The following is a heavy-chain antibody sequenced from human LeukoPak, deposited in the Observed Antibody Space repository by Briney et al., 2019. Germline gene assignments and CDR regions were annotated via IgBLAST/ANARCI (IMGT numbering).Heavy chain of an antibody. CDR1: GFTFSSYG. V-gene: IGHV3-30*02. CDR2: IRYDGSNK. J-gene: IGHJ4*02. CDR3: AKDPVDDSSGYGYYFDY. D-gene: IGHD3-22*01. Sequence: GGSLRLSCAASGFTFSSYGMHWVRQAPGKGLEWVAFIRYDGSNKYYADSVKGRFTISRDNSKNTLYLQMNSLRAEDTAVYYCAKDPVDDSSGYGYYFDYWGQGTLVTVSP.